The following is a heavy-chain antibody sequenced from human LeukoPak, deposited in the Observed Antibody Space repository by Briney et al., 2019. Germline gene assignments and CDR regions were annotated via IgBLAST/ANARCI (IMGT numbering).Heavy chain of an antibody. CDR1: GFTFSDYS. Sequence: GGSLRLSCAVSGFTFSDYSMNWVRQAPGKGLEWVSYISGSNSYTNYADSVKGRFTISRDNAKNSLYLQMNSLRAEDTAVYYCARGASYCSGGSCSDFWGQGTLVTVSS. J-gene: IGHJ4*02. V-gene: IGHV3-21*05. D-gene: IGHD2-15*01. CDR3: ARGASYCSGGSCSDF. CDR2: ISGSNSYT.